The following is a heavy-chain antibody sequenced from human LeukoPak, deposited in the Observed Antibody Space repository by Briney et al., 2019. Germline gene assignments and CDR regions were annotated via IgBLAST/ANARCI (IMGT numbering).Heavy chain of an antibody. CDR2: IYYSGST. CDR3: ARQRRVVVVPAAMIWFGP. D-gene: IGHD2-2*01. Sequence: SETLSLTCTVSGGSISSSSYYWGWIRQPPGKGLEWIGSIYYSGSTYYNPSLKSRVTISVDTSKNQFSLKLSSVTAADTAVYYCARQRRVVVVPAAMIWFGPWGQGTLVTVSS. CDR1: GGSISSSSYY. J-gene: IGHJ5*02. V-gene: IGHV4-39*01.